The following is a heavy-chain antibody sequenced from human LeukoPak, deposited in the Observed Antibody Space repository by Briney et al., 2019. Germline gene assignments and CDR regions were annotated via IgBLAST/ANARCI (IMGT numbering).Heavy chain of an antibody. J-gene: IGHJ5*02. CDR3: ARTIIQYNNWFDP. D-gene: IGHD3-3*01. V-gene: IGHV3-53*01. Sequence: GGSLRLSCAASGFTVSSNYMSWVRQAPGKGLDWVSVIYSGGSTYYADSVKGRFTISRDNSKNTLYLQMNALRAEDTAVYYCARTIIQYNNWFDPWGQGTLVIVSS. CDR1: GFTVSSNY. CDR2: IYSGGST.